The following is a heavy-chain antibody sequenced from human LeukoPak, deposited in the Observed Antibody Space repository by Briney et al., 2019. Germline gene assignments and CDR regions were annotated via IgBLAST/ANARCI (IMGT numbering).Heavy chain of an antibody. J-gene: IGHJ4*02. CDR2: INPSGGST. D-gene: IGHD6-13*01. Sequence: ASVKVSCKASGGTFSSYAISWVRQAPGQGLEWMGIINPSGGSTSYAQKFQGRVTMTRDTSTSTVYMELSSLRSEDTAVYYCARDRLAAAGTGLYDYWGQGTLVTVSS. CDR3: ARDRLAAAGTGLYDY. V-gene: IGHV1-46*01. CDR1: GGTFSSYA.